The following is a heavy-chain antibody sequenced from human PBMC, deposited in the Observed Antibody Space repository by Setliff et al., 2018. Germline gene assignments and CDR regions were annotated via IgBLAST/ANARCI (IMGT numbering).Heavy chain of an antibody. D-gene: IGHD6-19*01. CDR1: GGFSTHA. CDR2: IIPILGTT. CDR3: ASALIRRVAVAGKSQFDY. Sequence: SVKVSCKASGGFSTHAISWVRQVPGQGLEWMGGIIPILGTTDYAQNFQGRVTITTDESTSSAYLEMSNLRSEDTAVYYCASALIRRVAVAGKSQFDYWGQGTLVTASS. J-gene: IGHJ4*01. V-gene: IGHV1-69*05.